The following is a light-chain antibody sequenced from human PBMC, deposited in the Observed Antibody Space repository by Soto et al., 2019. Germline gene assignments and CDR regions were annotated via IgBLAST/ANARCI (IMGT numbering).Light chain of an antibody. CDR1: QSISRNY. J-gene: IGKJ4*01. CDR2: DAS. CDR3: QQYGNSPLT. V-gene: IGKV3-20*01. Sequence: VLTQTPGTLSLSPGESATLSCRASQSISRNYLAWYQQKPGQAPTLLIFDASSRATGVPDRFSGSGSETDFTLTISRLDAEDFAVYHCQQYGNSPLTYGGGTKLEIK.